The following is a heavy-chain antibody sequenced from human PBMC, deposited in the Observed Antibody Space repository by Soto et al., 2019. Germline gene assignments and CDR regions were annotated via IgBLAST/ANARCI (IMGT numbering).Heavy chain of an antibody. CDR3: ARAFPRLGGYHKGVGRRNYLFDL. Sequence: QVQLVQSGAEVKKPGSSVKLSCKASGGTFSSYTISWVRQAPGQGLEWMGGIIPVFGTAYYAQKFQGRVTITADESTSTAYMALGSLRSEDRAVYSCARAFPRLGGYHKGVGRRNYLFDLWCQGTLVTV. J-gene: IGHJ4*02. V-gene: IGHV1-69*01. CDR1: GGTFSSYT. CDR2: IIPVFGTA. D-gene: IGHD3-10*01.